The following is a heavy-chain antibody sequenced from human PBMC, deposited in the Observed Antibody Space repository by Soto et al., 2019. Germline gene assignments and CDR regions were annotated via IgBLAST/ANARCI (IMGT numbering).Heavy chain of an antibody. D-gene: IGHD1-1*01. Sequence: SETLSLTCTVSGGSIRSTTYYWAWIRQSPGKGLEWIGSIYYSGTTYYHPSLKGRVTMSVDTPKNQVSLKLSSMTAADTAVYYCVRHWSSSGNNWFDPWGQGTQVTVSS. CDR2: IYYSGTT. CDR1: GGSIRSTTYY. J-gene: IGHJ5*02. CDR3: VRHWSSSGNNWFDP. V-gene: IGHV4-39*01.